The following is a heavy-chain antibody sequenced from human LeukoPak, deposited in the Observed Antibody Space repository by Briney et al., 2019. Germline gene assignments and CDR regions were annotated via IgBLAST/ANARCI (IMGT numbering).Heavy chain of an antibody. Sequence: PGGSLRLSCGASGFTFSGYSMNWVRQAPGKGLEWVSSIDFTSTYIDYADSVKGRFAISRDNAKKSLYLQMNSLRVDDTAVYYCAKDESRVRGVIRDAFDFWGQGTLVTVSS. CDR1: GFTFSGYS. V-gene: IGHV3-21*01. CDR2: IDFTSTYI. D-gene: IGHD3-10*01. J-gene: IGHJ3*01. CDR3: AKDESRVRGVIRDAFDF.